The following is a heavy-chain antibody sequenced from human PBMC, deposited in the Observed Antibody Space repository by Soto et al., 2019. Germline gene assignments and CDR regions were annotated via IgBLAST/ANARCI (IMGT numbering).Heavy chain of an antibody. J-gene: IGHJ4*02. D-gene: IGHD2-21*02. Sequence: ASLKSSCNGCEYSWTSYWISWVRQMPGKGLEWMGRIDPSDSYTNYSPSFHGHVTISADKSISTAYLQWSSLKASDTAMYYCATRPRGDYFFDYWGQGTLVTGSS. CDR3: ATRPRGDYFFDY. CDR1: EYSWTSYW. V-gene: IGHV5-10-1*01. CDR2: IDPSDSYT.